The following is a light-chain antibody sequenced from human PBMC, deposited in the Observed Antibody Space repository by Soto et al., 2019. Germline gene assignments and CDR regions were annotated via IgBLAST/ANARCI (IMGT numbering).Light chain of an antibody. CDR2: DVN. V-gene: IGLV2-8*01. CDR3: SSYSGSNTFV. J-gene: IGLJ1*01. CDR1: SSDVGGYNY. Sequence: QSALTQPPSASGSPGHSVTISCTGTSSDVGGYNYVSWYQQHPGKAPKLIIYDVNKWPSGVPDRFSGSNSGNTASLNVSGRQAENETDYSGSSYSGSNTFVFGTGTKVTVL.